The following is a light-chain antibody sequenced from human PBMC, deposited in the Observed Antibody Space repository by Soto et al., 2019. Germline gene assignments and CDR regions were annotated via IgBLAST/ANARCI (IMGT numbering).Light chain of an antibody. CDR2: LGS. CDR3: QQYYNWPLT. Sequence: DIVMTQSPLSLPVTPGEPASISCRSSQSLLHSNGYNYLDWYLQKPGQSPQLLIYLGSNRATGFPARFIGSGSGTEFTLTISSLQSEDFAVYYCQQYYNWPLTFGGGTKVDIK. J-gene: IGKJ4*01. CDR1: QSLLHSNGYNY. V-gene: IGKV2-28*01.